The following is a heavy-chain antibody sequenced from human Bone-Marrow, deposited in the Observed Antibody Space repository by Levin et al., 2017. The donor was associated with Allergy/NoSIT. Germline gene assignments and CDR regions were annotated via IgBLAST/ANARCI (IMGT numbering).Heavy chain of an antibody. CDR1: GYRFTSYW. V-gene: IGHV5-51*01. J-gene: IGHJ3*02. CDR3: ARQRGRTAGAFDI. Sequence: KVSCKGSGYRFTSYWIGWVRQMPGKGLEWMGIIYPDDSDTRYSPSFQGQVTISADKSISTAYLQSSSLKASDTAMYYCARQRGRTAGAFDIWGQGTMVTVPS. CDR2: IYPDDSDT. D-gene: IGHD2-21*02.